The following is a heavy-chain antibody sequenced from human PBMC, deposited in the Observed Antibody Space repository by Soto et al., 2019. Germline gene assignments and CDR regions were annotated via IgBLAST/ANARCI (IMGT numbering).Heavy chain of an antibody. Sequence: SETLSLTCTVSGGSVSSYYWSWIRQPPGKGLEWIGYIYYSGSTNYNPSLKSRVTISVDTSKNQFSLKLSSVTAADTAVYYCARASVVRGVPKGMDVWGQGTTVTVSS. D-gene: IGHD3-10*01. J-gene: IGHJ6*02. CDR2: IYYSGST. CDR1: GGSVSSYY. V-gene: IGHV4-59*02. CDR3: ARASVVRGVPKGMDV.